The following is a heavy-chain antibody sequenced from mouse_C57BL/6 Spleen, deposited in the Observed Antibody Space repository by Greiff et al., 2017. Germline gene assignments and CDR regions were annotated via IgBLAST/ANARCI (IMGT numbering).Heavy chain of an antibody. CDR3: ARRIIYYYGSSYSYYFDY. Sequence: VQLQQPGTELVKPGASVKLSCKASGYTFTSYWMHWVKQRPGQGLEWIGNINPSNGGTNYNEKFKSKATLTVDKSSSTAYMQLSSLTSEDSAVYYCARRIIYYYGSSYSYYFDYWGQGTTLTVSS. J-gene: IGHJ2*01. V-gene: IGHV1-53*01. D-gene: IGHD1-1*01. CDR1: GYTFTSYW. CDR2: INPSNGGT.